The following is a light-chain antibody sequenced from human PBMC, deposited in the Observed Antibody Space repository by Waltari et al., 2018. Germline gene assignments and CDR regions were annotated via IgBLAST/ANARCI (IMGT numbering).Light chain of an antibody. CDR3: QQTYITPHT. CDR1: QSISSY. Sequence: EVVLTQSPATLSLSPGERAILSCRASQSISSYLEWSQQKPGQAPRLLIYDASNRATGTPARFSGSGSGTDFTLTISSLEPEDFAVYYCQQTYITPHTFGQGTKLEIK. CDR2: DAS. J-gene: IGKJ2*01. V-gene: IGKV3-11*01.